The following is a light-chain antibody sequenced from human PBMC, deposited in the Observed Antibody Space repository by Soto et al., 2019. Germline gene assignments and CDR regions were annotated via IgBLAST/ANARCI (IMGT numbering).Light chain of an antibody. CDR2: KAS. CDR1: RTISNW. J-gene: IGKJ3*01. CDR3: RQHNSYPF. V-gene: IGKV1-5*03. Sequence: DIQMTQSPSTLSASVGDRVTITCRASRTISNWLAWYQQKPGKAPKLLIYKASTLEIGVPSRFSGSGSGTEFTLTISSLQPDDFATYYCRQHNSYPFFGPGTKVDIK.